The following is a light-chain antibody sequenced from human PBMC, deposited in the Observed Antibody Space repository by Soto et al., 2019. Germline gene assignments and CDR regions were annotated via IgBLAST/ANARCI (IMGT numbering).Light chain of an antibody. J-gene: IGKJ4*01. Sequence: EIVRTQSPATLSVSPGERATLSCRASQRVSSNLAWYQQKPGQAPRLLIYGVSTTATGIPARFSGSGSGTEFTLTISSLQSEDSAVYYCQQYKNWLALTFGGGTKVDIK. CDR1: QRVSSN. CDR3: QQYKNWLALT. V-gene: IGKV3-15*01. CDR2: GVS.